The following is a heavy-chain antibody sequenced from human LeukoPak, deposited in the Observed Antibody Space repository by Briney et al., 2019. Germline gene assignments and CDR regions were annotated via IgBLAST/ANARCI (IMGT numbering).Heavy chain of an antibody. CDR2: IYYSGST. Sequence: TASETLSLTCTVSGGSISSYYWSWIRQPPGKGLEWIGYIYYSGSTNYNPSLKSRVTISVDTSKNQFSLKLSSVTAADTAVYYCASGSYYDSSGSWGQGTLVTVSS. V-gene: IGHV4-59*01. CDR1: GGSISSYY. J-gene: IGHJ4*02. CDR3: ASGSYYDSSGS. D-gene: IGHD3-22*01.